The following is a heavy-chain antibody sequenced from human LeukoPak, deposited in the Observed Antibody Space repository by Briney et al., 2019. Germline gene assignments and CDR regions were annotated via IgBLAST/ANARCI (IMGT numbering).Heavy chain of an antibody. J-gene: IGHJ5*02. CDR2: ISSSSSYI. Sequence: GGSLRLSCAASGFTFSSYSMSWVRQAPGKGLEWVSSISSSSSYIYYADSVKGRFTISRDNAKNSLYLQMNSLRAEDTAVYYCARDFTSSGWYPGAWAWFDPWGQGTLVTVSS. V-gene: IGHV3-21*01. CDR1: GFTFSSYS. D-gene: IGHD6-19*01. CDR3: ARDFTSSGWYPGAWAWFDP.